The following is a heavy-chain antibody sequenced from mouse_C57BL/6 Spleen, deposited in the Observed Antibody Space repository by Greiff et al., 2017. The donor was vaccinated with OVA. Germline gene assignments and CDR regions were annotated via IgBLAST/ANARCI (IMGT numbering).Heavy chain of an antibody. J-gene: IGHJ4*01. Sequence: VQLQQPGAELVKPGASVKMSCKASGYTFTSYWITWVKQRPGQGLEWIGDIYPGSGSTNYNEKFQSKATLTVDTSASPAYLQLSSLTSEDSAVYYGARLYGSRWDDAKDDWGQGTTVTVAS. D-gene: IGHD1-1*01. CDR1: GYTFTSYW. CDR2: IYPGSGST. V-gene: IGHV1-55*01. CDR3: ARLYGSRWDDAKDD.